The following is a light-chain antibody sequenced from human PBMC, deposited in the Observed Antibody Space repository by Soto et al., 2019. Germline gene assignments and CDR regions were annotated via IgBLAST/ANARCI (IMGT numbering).Light chain of an antibody. J-gene: IGKJ2*01. CDR1: QSVSSSY. CDR3: QQYGGSPPYT. V-gene: IGKV3-20*01. CDR2: GAS. Sequence: EIVLTQSPGTLSLSPGERVTLSCRASQSVSSSYLAWYQQKPAQAPRLLIYGASNRATGIPDRFSGSGSGTDFTLTISRLEPEEFAVYYCQQYGGSPPYTFGRGTKLEIK.